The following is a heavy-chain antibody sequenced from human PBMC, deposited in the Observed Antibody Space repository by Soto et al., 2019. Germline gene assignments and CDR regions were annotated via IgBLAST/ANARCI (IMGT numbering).Heavy chain of an antibody. Sequence: GGSLRLSCAASGFTFSDYYMSWIRQTPAKGLEWVSAISGSGGSTYYADSVKGRFTISRDNSKNTLYLQMNSLRAEDTAVYYCAKDEGHRPGWRNPYYFDYWGQGTLVTVSS. CDR2: ISGSGGST. D-gene: IGHD6-19*01. V-gene: IGHV3-23*01. CDR3: AKDEGHRPGWRNPYYFDY. CDR1: GFTFSDYY. J-gene: IGHJ4*02.